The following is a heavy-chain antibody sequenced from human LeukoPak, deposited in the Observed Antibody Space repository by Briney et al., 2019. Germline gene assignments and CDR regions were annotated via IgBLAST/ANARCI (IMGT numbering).Heavy chain of an antibody. CDR2: IYYSGRT. V-gene: IGHV4-59*01. Sequence: PSETPSLTCAVPGGSISSYYWSWIRQPPGKGLELIGYIYYSGRTNYNPSLKSRVTISVDTSKNQFSLKLSSVTAADTAVYYCARGGYYDKEAFDIWGQGTMVTVSS. J-gene: IGHJ3*02. D-gene: IGHD3-22*01. CDR3: ARGGYYDKEAFDI. CDR1: GGSISSYY.